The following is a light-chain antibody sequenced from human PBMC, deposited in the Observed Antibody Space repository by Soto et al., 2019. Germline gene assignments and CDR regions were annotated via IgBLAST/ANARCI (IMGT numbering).Light chain of an antibody. CDR1: QSISSY. Sequence: DIQMTQSPSSLSESVGDRVTITCRARQSISSYLNWYHQKPGKTPKLLIYAASSLQSGVPSRFSGSGSGTDFTLTISRLQPEDFATYYCQQSYSTPPACGQGTKVEIK. J-gene: IGKJ1*01. CDR3: QQSYSTPPA. CDR2: AAS. V-gene: IGKV1-39*01.